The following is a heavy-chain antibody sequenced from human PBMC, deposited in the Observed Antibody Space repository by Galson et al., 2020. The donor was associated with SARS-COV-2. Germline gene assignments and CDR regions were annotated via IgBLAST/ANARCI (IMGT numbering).Heavy chain of an antibody. D-gene: IGHD3-22*01. CDR1: GFTFSSYA. CDR3: AKGRMGITLVVWVIATQDAVDI. J-gene: IGHJ3*02. V-gene: IGHV3-23*01. Sequence: ESLKFSCAASGFTFSSYAMSWVRQAPGKGLEWVSAISCSGGSTYYADSVKGRFTISRDNSKNTLYLQMNSLGSEDTAVYYCAKGRMGITLVVWVIATQDAVDIWGQGNMATVPS. CDR2: ISCSGGST.